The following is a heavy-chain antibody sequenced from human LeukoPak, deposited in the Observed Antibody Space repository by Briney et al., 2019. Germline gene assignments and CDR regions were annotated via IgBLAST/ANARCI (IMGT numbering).Heavy chain of an antibody. CDR2: ISSSSSYI. J-gene: IGHJ3*02. V-gene: IGHV3-21*01. D-gene: IGHD2-2*01. CDR3: ASTGYQLLSVGAFDI. CDR1: GFTFSSYS. Sequence: GGSLRLSCAASGFTFSSYSMNWVRQAPGKGLEWVSSISSSSSYIYYADSVKGRFTISRDNAKNSLYLQMNSLRAEDTAVYYCASTGYQLLSVGAFDIWGQGTMVTVSS.